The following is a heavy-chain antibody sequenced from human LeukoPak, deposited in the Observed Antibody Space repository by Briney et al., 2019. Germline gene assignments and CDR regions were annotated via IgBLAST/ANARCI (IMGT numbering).Heavy chain of an antibody. CDR1: GGSISSSSYY. J-gene: IGHJ4*02. Sequence: ASETLSLTCTVSGGSISSSSYYWGWIRQPPGKGLEWIGSIYYSGSTYYNPSLKSRVTISVDTSKSQFSLKLSSVTAADTAVYYCARNYYESSGYWILDYWGQGTLVTVSP. CDR2: IYYSGST. V-gene: IGHV4-39*07. CDR3: ARNYYESSGYWILDY. D-gene: IGHD3-22*01.